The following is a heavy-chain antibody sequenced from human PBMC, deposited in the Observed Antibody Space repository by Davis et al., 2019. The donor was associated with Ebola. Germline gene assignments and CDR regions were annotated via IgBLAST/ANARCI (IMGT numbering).Heavy chain of an antibody. CDR1: GFTFGDYW. Sequence: GESLKISCAASGFTFGDYWMHWVRQAPGEGLVWVSRINSDGSSASYADSVRGRFATSRDNAKNTLYLQMNSLRAEDTAVYYCARTSSSWYGALDYWGQGTLVTVSS. CDR3: ARTSSSWYGALDY. V-gene: IGHV3-74*01. J-gene: IGHJ4*02. D-gene: IGHD6-13*01. CDR2: INSDGSSA.